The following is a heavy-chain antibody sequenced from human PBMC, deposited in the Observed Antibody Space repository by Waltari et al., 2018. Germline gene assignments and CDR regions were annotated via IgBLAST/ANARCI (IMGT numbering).Heavy chain of an antibody. D-gene: IGHD5-12*01. CDR1: GYTLTELS. CDR2: CDPEDGET. Sequence: QVQLVQSGAEVKKPGASVKVSCKVSGYTLTELSMHWVRQAPGKGLEWMGGCDPEDGETIYAQKFQGRVTITADKSTSTAYMELSSLRSEDTAVYYCARGSPSGYGFWGQGTLVTVSS. CDR3: ARGSPSGYGF. V-gene: IGHV1-24*01. J-gene: IGHJ4*02.